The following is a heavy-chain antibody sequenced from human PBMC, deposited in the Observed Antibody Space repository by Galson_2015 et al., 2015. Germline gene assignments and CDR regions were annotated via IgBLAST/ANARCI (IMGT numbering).Heavy chain of an antibody. CDR1: GFTFSTYN. J-gene: IGHJ4*02. V-gene: IGHV3-21*01. Sequence: SLRLSCAASGFTFSTYNMNWVRQAPGKGLEWVSSISSSSSYIYYADSVKGRFTISRDNAKNSLYLQMNSLRAEDTAVYYCARGGDFWGAYWGRADYWGQGTLVTVSS. CDR2: ISSSSSYI. CDR3: ARGGDFWGAYWGRADY. D-gene: IGHD3-3*01.